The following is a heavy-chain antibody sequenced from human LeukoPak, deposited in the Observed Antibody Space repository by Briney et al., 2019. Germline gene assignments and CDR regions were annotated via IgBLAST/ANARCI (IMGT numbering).Heavy chain of an antibody. V-gene: IGHV1-18*01. J-gene: IGHJ3*02. D-gene: IGHD5-24*01. Sequence: ASVKVSCKASGYTFTSYGISWVRQAPGQGLEWMGWISAYNGNTNYAQKLQGRVTMTTDTSTSTAYMELRSLRSDDTAVYYCARDSDGLQLLPGAFDIWGQGTMVTVSS. CDR2: ISAYNGNT. CDR1: GYTFTSYG. CDR3: ARDSDGLQLLPGAFDI.